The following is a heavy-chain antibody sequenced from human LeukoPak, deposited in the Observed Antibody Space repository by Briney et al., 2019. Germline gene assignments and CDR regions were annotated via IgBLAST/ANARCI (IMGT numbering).Heavy chain of an antibody. CDR2: IIPILGIA. CDR1: GGTFSSYA. D-gene: IGHD6-19*01. J-gene: IGHJ5*02. CDR3: ARAPGSGWDNWFDP. V-gene: IGHV1-69*04. Sequence: SVMVSCRASGGTFSSYAISWVRQAPGQGLEWMGRIIPILGIANYAQKFQGRVTITADKSTSTAYMELSSLRSEDTAVYYCARAPGSGWDNWFDPWGQGTLVTVSS.